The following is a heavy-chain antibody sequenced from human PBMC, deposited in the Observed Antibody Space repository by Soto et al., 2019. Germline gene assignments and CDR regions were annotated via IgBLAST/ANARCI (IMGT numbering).Heavy chain of an antibody. J-gene: IGHJ6*02. D-gene: IGHD6-13*01. V-gene: IGHV3-48*03. CDR1: GFTFSSYD. Sequence: GGSLRLSCAASGFTFSSYDMNWVRQAPGKGLEWVSYISSSGSTIYYADSVKGRFTISRDNAKNSLYLQMNSLRAEDTAVYYCARGHQQLDLQTYGMDVWGQGTTVTVSS. CDR2: ISSSGSTI. CDR3: ARGHQQLDLQTYGMDV.